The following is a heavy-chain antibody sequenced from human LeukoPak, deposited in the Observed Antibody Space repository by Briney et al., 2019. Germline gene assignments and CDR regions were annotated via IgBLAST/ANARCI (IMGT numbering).Heavy chain of an antibody. J-gene: IGHJ6*02. D-gene: IGHD3-3*01. Sequence: STIYYADSLKGRFTISRDNAKNSLYLQMNSLRAEDTAVYYCARGTGITIFGVVPYYYGMDVWGQGTTVTVSS. V-gene: IGHV3-11*01. CDR2: STI. CDR3: ARGTGITIFGVVPYYYGMDV.